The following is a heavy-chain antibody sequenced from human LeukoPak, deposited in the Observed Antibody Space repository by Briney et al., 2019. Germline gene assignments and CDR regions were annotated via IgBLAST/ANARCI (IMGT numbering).Heavy chain of an antibody. CDR3: AVSARTPYS. J-gene: IGHJ4*02. CDR2: ISSSGSDI. Sequence: GGSLRLSCAASGLTFSDYYMNWMRQAPGKGLEWVSYISSSGSDIKYADSVKGRFTISRDNAKNSLYLQMNSLRAEDTAVYYCAVSARTPYSWGQGTLVTVSS. CDR1: GLTFSDYY. V-gene: IGHV3-11*01. D-gene: IGHD6-6*01.